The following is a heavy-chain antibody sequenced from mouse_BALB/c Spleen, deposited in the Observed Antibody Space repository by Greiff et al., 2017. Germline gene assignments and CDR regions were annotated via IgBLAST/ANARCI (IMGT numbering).Heavy chain of an antibody. CDR1: GFTFSSFG. CDR3: AREGLMYTFDD. Sequence: EVKLVESGGGLVQPGGSRKLSCAASGFTFSSFGMHWVRQAPEKGLEWVAYISSGSSTIYYADTVTGRFTISRDNPKNTLFLQMTSLRSEDTAMYDCAREGLMYTFDDWGQGTTLTVSS. D-gene: IGHD2-3*01. CDR2: ISSGSSTI. V-gene: IGHV5-17*02. J-gene: IGHJ2*01.